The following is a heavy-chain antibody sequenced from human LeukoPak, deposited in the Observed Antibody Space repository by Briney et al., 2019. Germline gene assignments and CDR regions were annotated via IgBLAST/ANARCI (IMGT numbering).Heavy chain of an antibody. J-gene: IGHJ4*02. CDR3: ARRPTGDPKFDY. CDR2: IYSSGST. D-gene: IGHD7-27*01. V-gene: IGHV4-59*08. CDR1: GGSLSNYF. Sequence: SETLSLTCSVSGGSLSNYFWTWIRQPPGKGVEWIGYIYSSGSTYYNPSLKSRVTISVDTSKNRFSLKLSTVTAADTAVYYCARRPTGDPKFDYWGQGTLVTVSS.